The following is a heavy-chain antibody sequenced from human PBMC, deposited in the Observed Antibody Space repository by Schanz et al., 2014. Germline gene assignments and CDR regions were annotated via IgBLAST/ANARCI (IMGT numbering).Heavy chain of an antibody. CDR2: IWYDENNK. Sequence: VQLLESGGGLVQPGGSLRLSCAASGFTFSSYSMNWVRQAPGKGLEWVAVIWYDENNKYYADSVKGRFTMSRDNSKNTLYLQMNTLRAEDTAVYYCAKDSTHIDIVLVPTAIDYWGQGTLVTVSS. D-gene: IGHD2-2*01. CDR1: GFTFSSYS. J-gene: IGHJ4*02. V-gene: IGHV3-30*02. CDR3: AKDSTHIDIVLVPTAIDY.